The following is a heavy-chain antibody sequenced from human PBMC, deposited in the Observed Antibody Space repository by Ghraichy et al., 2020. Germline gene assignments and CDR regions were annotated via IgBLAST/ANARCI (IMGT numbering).Heavy chain of an antibody. J-gene: IGHJ6*02. CDR2: ISAYNGNT. CDR3: ARDLDIVVIPATMSLDV. Sequence: ASVKVSCKASGYTFTSYDINWVRQAPGQGLEWMGWISAYNGNTDYAQKFEGRVTMTPDTSTSTAYMELRSLRFDDTAVYYCARDLDIVVIPATMSLDVWGQGTTVTVSS. CDR1: GYTFTSYD. V-gene: IGHV1-18*04. D-gene: IGHD2-2*01.